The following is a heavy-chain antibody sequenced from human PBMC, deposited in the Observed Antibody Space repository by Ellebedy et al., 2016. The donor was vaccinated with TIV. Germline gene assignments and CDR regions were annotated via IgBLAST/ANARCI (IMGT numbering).Heavy chain of an antibody. Sequence: GESLKISCKGSGYSFTSYWIGRVRQMPGKGLEWMGNIYPGDSDTRYSPSFQGQVTISADKSISTAYLQWSSLKASDTAMYYCARLFWGGGSYGGADYWGQGTLVTVSS. D-gene: IGHD1-26*01. CDR1: GYSFTSYW. CDR2: IYPGDSDT. V-gene: IGHV5-51*01. J-gene: IGHJ4*02. CDR3: ARLFWGGGSYGGADY.